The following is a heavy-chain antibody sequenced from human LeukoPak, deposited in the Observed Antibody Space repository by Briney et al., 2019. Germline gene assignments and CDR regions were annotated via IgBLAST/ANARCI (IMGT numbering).Heavy chain of an antibody. V-gene: IGHV3-13*01. CDR2: IGTAGDT. J-gene: IGHJ4*02. D-gene: IGHD2-15*01. CDR1: GFTFSSYD. CDR3: ARGYPGLHYFDY. Sequence: PGGSLRLSCAASGFTFSSYDMRWVRQATGKGLEWVSAIGTAGDTYYPGSVKGRFTISRENAKNSLYLQMNSLRAGDTAVYYCARGYPGLHYFDYWGQGTLVTVSS.